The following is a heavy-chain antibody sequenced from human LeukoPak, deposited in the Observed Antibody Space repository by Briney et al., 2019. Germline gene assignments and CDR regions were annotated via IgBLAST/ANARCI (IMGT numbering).Heavy chain of an antibody. CDR1: GWSFIRYY. J-gene: IGHJ4*02. Sequence: SETLSLTCAVYGWSFIRYYWSWMRQPPGKGVEGIGEINHSGRTNYNQSHKSRVTIPVDPSKNQFSLQLSSATAAATAGYYCGRGGGITMIVVVTAPFDYWRQGPLVTVPS. CDR2: INHSGRT. D-gene: IGHD3-22*01. CDR3: GRGGGITMIVVVTAPFDY. V-gene: IGHV4-34*01.